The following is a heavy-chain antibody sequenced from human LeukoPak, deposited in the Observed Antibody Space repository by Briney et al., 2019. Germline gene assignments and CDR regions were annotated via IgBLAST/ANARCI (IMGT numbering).Heavy chain of an antibody. J-gene: IGHJ5*02. CDR2: IGTAGDT. D-gene: IGHD2-21*02. CDR3: ARGGSAYCGGDCLYNWFDP. CDR1: GFTFSSYD. V-gene: IGHV3-13*01. Sequence: PGGSLRLSCAASGFTFSSYDMHWVRQATGKGLEWVSAIGTAGDTYYPGSVKGRFTISRENAKNSLYLQMNSLRAGDTAVYYCARGGSAYCGGDCLYNWFDPWGQGTLVTVSS.